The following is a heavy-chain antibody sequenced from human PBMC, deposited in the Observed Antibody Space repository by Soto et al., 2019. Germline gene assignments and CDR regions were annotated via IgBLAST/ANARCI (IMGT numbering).Heavy chain of an antibody. CDR1: GFIFTSSD. V-gene: IGHV3-21*06. CDR2: INYSGTYK. Sequence: EGQLVESGGGLVEPGGSLRLSCAASGFIFTSSDMTWVRQAPGKGLEYVSSINYSGTYKFYAEPAKGRFTISRDNAKNSLYLQMNSLTAEDTAVYYCARKSNSDISGYDHFDYWGQGTLVIVSS. J-gene: IGHJ4*02. D-gene: IGHD3-22*01. CDR3: ARKSNSDISGYDHFDY.